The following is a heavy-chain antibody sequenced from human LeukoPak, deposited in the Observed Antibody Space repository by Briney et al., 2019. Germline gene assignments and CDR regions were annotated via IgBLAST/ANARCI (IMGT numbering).Heavy chain of an antibody. CDR1: GFTFSSYG. V-gene: IGHV3-33*01. CDR3: AREDDYRNVGIFDY. Sequence: GRSLRLSCAASGFTFSSYGMHWVRQAPGKGLEWVAVISYDGSNKYYADSVKGRFTISRDNSKNTLYLQMNSLRAEDTAAYYCAREDDYRNVGIFDYWGQGTLVTVSS. D-gene: IGHD4-11*01. CDR2: ISYDGSNK. J-gene: IGHJ4*02.